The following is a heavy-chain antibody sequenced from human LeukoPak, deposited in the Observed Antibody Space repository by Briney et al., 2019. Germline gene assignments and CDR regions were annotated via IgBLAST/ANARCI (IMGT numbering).Heavy chain of an antibody. V-gene: IGHV4-31*03. J-gene: IGHJ6*02. D-gene: IGHD6-13*01. Sequence: SQTLSLTCTVSGGSISSGGYYWSWIRQHPGKGLEWIGYIYYSGSTYYNPSLKSRVTISVDTSKNQFSLKLSSVTAADTAVYYCARGPKLSFRYSSSWYAEYGMDVWGQGTTVTVSS. CDR1: GGSISSGGYY. CDR2: IYYSGST. CDR3: ARGPKLSFRYSSSWYAEYGMDV.